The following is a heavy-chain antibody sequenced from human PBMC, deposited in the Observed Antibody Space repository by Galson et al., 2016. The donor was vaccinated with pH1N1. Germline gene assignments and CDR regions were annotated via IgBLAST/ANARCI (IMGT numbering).Heavy chain of an antibody. CDR2: IYISGST. J-gene: IGHJ4*02. D-gene: IGHD6-19*01. Sequence: LSLTCTVSGGSISTATYFWSWIRQPAGEGLEWIGRIYISGSTNYNPSLKSRVTISVDTSKNQLSLKLSSVTAADTAVYYCARETLGVAGLDHWGQGTLVTVSS. CDR3: ARETLGVAGLDH. CDR1: GGSISTATYF. V-gene: IGHV4-61*02.